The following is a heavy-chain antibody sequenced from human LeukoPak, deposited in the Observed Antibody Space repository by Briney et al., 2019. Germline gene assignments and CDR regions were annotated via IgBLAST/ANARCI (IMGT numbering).Heavy chain of an antibody. CDR1: GGSISINSYY. Sequence: PSETLSLTCTVSGGSISINSYYWAWIRQPPGKGLEWIGSIYYTGTTYYNPSLKNRVTISVDTSKNQFSLRLSFVTAADTAMYYCARRAGAYSHPYDYWGQGTLVTVSS. V-gene: IGHV4-39*07. D-gene: IGHD4/OR15-4a*01. CDR2: IYYTGTT. CDR3: ARRAGAYSHPYDY. J-gene: IGHJ4*02.